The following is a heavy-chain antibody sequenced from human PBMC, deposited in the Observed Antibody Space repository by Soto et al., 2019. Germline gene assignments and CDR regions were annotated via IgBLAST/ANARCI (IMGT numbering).Heavy chain of an antibody. Sequence: PAETLSLTXAVYGGSFSGYYWSWIRQPPGKGLEWIGEINHSGSTNYNPSLKSRVTISVDTSKNQFSLKLSSVTAADTAVYYCARGLSYRYAFDIWGQGTMVTVSS. V-gene: IGHV4-34*01. CDR2: INHSGST. J-gene: IGHJ3*02. CDR3: ARGLSYRYAFDI. CDR1: GGSFSGYY. D-gene: IGHD3-16*02.